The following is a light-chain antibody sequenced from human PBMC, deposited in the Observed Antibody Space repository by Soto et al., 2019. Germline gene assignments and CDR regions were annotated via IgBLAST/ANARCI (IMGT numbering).Light chain of an antibody. CDR2: GAS. Sequence: ENVLTQSPGTLSSPPGERATLSCRASQSVSSSYLAWYQQKPGQAPRLLIYGASSRATGIPDRFSGSGSGTDFPLTISRLEPEDFAVYYCQQYGSSLTIGGGTKVEIK. J-gene: IGKJ4*01. V-gene: IGKV3-20*01. CDR3: QQYGSSLT. CDR1: QSVSSSY.